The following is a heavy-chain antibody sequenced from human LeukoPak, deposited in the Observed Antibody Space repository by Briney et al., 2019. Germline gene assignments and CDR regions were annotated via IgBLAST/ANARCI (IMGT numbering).Heavy chain of an antibody. V-gene: IGHV4-59*01. Sequence: SETLSLTCTVSGGSISSYYWNWIRQPPGKGLEWIGYMHYSGDTGYNPSLKSRVIISVDTSKSQFSLKLTSVTAAGTAVYYCARRIDQTGSPPAYNWLDPWGQGTLVTVSS. CDR3: ARRIDQTGSPPAYNWLDP. D-gene: IGHD2-2*01. J-gene: IGHJ5*02. CDR2: MHYSGDT. CDR1: GGSISSYY.